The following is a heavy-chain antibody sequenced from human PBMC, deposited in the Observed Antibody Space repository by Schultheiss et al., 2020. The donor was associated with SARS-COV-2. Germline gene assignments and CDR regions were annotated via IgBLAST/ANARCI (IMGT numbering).Heavy chain of an antibody. D-gene: IGHD6-6*01. CDR1: GFIFSNYG. CDR2: IWYDGSNK. V-gene: IGHV3-33*01. CDR3: ARDGYSSSARRGYFDL. Sequence: GESLKISCAASGFIFSNYGMNWVRQAPGKGLEWVAAIWYDGSNKYYADSVKGRFTISRDNSKNTLYLQMNSLRAEDTAVYYCARDGYSSSARRGYFDLWGRGTLVTVSS. J-gene: IGHJ2*01.